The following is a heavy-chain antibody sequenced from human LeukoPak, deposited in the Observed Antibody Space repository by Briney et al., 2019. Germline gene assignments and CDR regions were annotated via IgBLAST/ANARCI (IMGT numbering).Heavy chain of an antibody. Sequence: GGSLRLSCAASGFTFSSYWMHWVRQAPGKGLVWVSRINSDGSSTSYADSVKGRFTISRDNAKNSLYLQMNSLRAEDTAVYYCARGAQQLGPSDHWGQGTLVTVSS. CDR3: ARGAQQLGPSDH. V-gene: IGHV3-74*01. D-gene: IGHD6-6*01. CDR1: GFTFSSYW. CDR2: INSDGSST. J-gene: IGHJ5*02.